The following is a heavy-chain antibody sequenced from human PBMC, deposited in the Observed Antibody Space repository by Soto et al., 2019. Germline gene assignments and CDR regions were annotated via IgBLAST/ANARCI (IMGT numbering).Heavy chain of an antibody. CDR3: ARGCCDFWSGSYYYYYGMDV. Sequence: GGSLRLSCTASGFTFGDYAMSWFRQAPWKGLEWVGFIRSKAYGGTTEYAASVKGRFTISRDDSKSIAYLQMNSLKTEDTAVYYCARGCCDFWSGSYYYYYGMDVWGQGTTVTVSS. CDR1: GFTFGDYA. CDR2: IRSKAYGGTT. J-gene: IGHJ6*02. D-gene: IGHD3-3*01. V-gene: IGHV3-49*03.